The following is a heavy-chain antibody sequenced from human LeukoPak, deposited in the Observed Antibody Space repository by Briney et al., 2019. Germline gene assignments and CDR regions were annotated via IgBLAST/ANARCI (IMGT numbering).Heavy chain of an antibody. V-gene: IGHV4-59*01. CDR1: GGSISYYF. J-gene: IGHJ4*02. CDR2: IYYSGST. D-gene: IGHD3-10*01. Sequence: PSETLSLTCTVSGGSISYYFWSWIRQPPGKGLEWIGYIYYSGSTNYNPSLKSRVTMSVDTSKNQFSLKLSSVTAADTAVYYCARKANYYGSGRVIDYWGQGTLVTVSS. CDR3: ARKANYYGSGRVIDY.